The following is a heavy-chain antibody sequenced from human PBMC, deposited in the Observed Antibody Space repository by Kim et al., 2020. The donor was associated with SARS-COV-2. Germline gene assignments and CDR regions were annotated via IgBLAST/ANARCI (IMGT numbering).Heavy chain of an antibody. CDR2: IIPIFGTA. CDR3: ARALHYYDSSGYYYGSYYFDY. V-gene: IGHV1-69*13. CDR1: GGTFSSYA. D-gene: IGHD3-22*01. J-gene: IGHJ4*02. Sequence: SVKVSCKASGGTFSSYAISWVRQAPGQGLEWMGGIIPIFGTANYAQKFQGRVTITADESTSTAYMELSSLRSEDTAVYYCARALHYYDSSGYYYGSYYFDYWGQGTLVTVSS.